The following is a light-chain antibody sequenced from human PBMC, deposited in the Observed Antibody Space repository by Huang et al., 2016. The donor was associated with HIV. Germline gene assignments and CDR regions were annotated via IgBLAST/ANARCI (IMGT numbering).Light chain of an antibody. Sequence: EIVMTQSPATLSVSPGERATLACGASQSVSSNLAWYQQNPGQAPRLLLYGVSTRVTGIPARFSGSGSGTEFTLTISSLQSEDFAVYYCQQYNTWPKVFTFGPGTKVDIK. CDR2: GVS. J-gene: IGKJ3*01. CDR1: QSVSSN. CDR3: QQYNTWPKVFT. V-gene: IGKV3-15*01.